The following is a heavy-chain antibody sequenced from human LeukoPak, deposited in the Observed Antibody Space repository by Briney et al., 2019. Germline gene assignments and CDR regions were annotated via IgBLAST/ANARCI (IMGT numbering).Heavy chain of an antibody. J-gene: IGHJ4*02. D-gene: IGHD1-26*01. CDR2: ISTYNGNT. V-gene: IGHV1-18*01. CDR1: GYTFTTYS. CDR3: ARDPELRLFDY. Sequence: ASVKVSCKASGYTFTTYSISWVRQAPGQGLGWMGWISTYNGNTKYPQKLQDRVIMTTDTSTSTAYMELRSLTSDDTAVYYCARDPELRLFDYWGQGTLVTVSS.